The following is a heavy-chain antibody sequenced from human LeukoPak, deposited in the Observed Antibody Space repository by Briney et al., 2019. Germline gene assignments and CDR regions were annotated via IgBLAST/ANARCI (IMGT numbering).Heavy chain of an antibody. CDR1: GYTFTGYA. Sequence: GASVKVSCKASGYTFTGYAIHWVRQAPGQRLEWMGWINIGKDNTKYSQKFQGRVSITSDTSASTAYMELTSLTSEDTAVYFCARDFFYYDSSGLGDFWGQGTLVTVSS. CDR2: INIGKDNT. J-gene: IGHJ4*02. D-gene: IGHD3-22*01. V-gene: IGHV1-3*04. CDR3: ARDFFYYDSSGLGDF.